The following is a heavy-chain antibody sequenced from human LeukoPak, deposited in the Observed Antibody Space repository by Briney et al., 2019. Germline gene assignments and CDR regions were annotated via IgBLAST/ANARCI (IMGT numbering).Heavy chain of an antibody. CDR3: ARGGALTSFDS. CDR2: ISAYNGKT. Sequence: ASLRDSCKASGFSFSSYGFSWVRQAPGQGLGWMGWISAYNGKTNYAQKFQGRVTMTTDTSTTTVYMDLRSLRSDDTAVYFCARGGALTSFDSWGQGTLITVSS. D-gene: IGHD1-26*01. J-gene: IGHJ4*02. V-gene: IGHV1-18*01. CDR1: GFSFSSYG.